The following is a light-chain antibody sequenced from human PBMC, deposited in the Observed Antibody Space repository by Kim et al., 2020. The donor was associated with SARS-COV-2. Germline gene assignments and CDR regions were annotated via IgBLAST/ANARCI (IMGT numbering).Light chain of an antibody. V-gene: IGKV3-20*01. CDR2: GAS. J-gene: IGKJ5*01. Sequence: EMVLTQSPGTLSLSPGERATLSCRASQSVSSSYLAWYQQKPGQAPRLLIYGASSRATGIPDRFSGSGSGTDFTLTISRLEPEDFAVYYCQQYGSSFGQGTRLEIK. CDR3: QQYGSS. CDR1: QSVSSSY.